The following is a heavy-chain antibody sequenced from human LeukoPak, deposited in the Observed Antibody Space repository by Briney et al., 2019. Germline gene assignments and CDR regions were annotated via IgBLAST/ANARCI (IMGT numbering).Heavy chain of an antibody. V-gene: IGHV3-11*04. Sequence: GGSLRLSCAASGFTFSDYYMSWIRQAPGKGLELVSYITSTGNSIYYADSVKGRFTISRDNSRNTLYLQMNSLRPKDTAVYYCARGYQWLRFDPMLDYWGQGTLVTVSS. CDR3: ARGYQWLRFDPMLDY. D-gene: IGHD5-12*01. CDR2: ITSTGNSI. CDR1: GFTFSDYY. J-gene: IGHJ4*02.